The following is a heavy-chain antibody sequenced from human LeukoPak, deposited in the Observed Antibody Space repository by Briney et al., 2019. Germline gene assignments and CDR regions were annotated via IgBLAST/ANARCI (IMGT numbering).Heavy chain of an antibody. Sequence: GGSLRLSCAASGFTFSSYAMSWVRQAPGKGLGWVSAISGSGGSTYYADSVKGRFTISRDNSKNTLYLQMNSLRAEDTAVYYCAKDSSYSSGWYIDYWGQGTLVTVSS. V-gene: IGHV3-23*01. CDR1: GFTFSSYA. D-gene: IGHD6-19*01. J-gene: IGHJ4*02. CDR2: ISGSGGST. CDR3: AKDSSYSSGWYIDY.